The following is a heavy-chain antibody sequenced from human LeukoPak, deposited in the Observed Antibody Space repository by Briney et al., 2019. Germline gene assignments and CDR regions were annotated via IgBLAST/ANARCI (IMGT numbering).Heavy chain of an antibody. V-gene: IGHV5-51*01. CDR2: IYPGDSNT. CDR3: VQCGGDCYTSSH. Sequence: GESLKVSCESSGYSFTSYWIDWVRQMPGKGLEWMGIIYPGDSNTRYSPSFQGQVTISADKSISTAYLQWSSLKASDSAMYYCVQCGGDCYTSSHWGQGTLVTVSS. CDR1: GYSFTSYW. J-gene: IGHJ4*02. D-gene: IGHD2-21*02.